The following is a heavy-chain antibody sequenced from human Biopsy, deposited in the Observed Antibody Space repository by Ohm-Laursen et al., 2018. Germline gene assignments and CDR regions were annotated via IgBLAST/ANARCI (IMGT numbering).Heavy chain of an antibody. Sequence: PTQTLTLTCTLSGFSFNSSGVGVAWIRQPPGKALEWLALLYWDDDQRYSPSLKSRLTITKDTSKNQVVLKMANMDPVDTATYYCARSPPRGAAGTTVWFDSWGQGTLVTVSS. D-gene: IGHD6-13*01. CDR3: ARSPPRGAAGTTVWFDS. CDR2: LYWDDDQ. CDR1: GFSFNSSGVG. V-gene: IGHV2-5*02. J-gene: IGHJ5*01.